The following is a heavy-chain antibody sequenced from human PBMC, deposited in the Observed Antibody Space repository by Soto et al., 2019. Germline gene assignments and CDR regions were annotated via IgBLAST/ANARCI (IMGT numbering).Heavy chain of an antibody. CDR3: ARALRPASAVAGTRYYYYGMDV. CDR2: INPSGGST. CDR1: GYTFTSYY. Sequence: ASVKVSCKASGYTFTSYYMHWVRQAPGQGLEWMGIINPSGGSTSYAQKFQGRVTMTRDTSTSTVYMELSSLRSEDTAVYYCARALRPASAVAGTRYYYYGMDVWGQGTTVTVSS. V-gene: IGHV1-46*01. J-gene: IGHJ6*02. D-gene: IGHD6-19*01.